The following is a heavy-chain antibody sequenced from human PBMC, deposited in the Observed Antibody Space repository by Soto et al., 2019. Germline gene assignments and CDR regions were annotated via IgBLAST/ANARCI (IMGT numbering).Heavy chain of an antibody. D-gene: IGHD1-1*01. V-gene: IGHV3-15*07. J-gene: IGHJ4*02. CDR2: IKSKTDGGTT. CDR3: TSGKVHTPADPPDY. Sequence: GGSLRLSYAASGFTFSKAWMNWVRQAPGKGLEWVSRIKSKTDGGTTDYAAPVESRFSISRDDSKTTLYLQMNSLKVEVTAVSYCTSGKVHTPADPPDYPAQETLVSLSS. CDR1: GFTFSKAW.